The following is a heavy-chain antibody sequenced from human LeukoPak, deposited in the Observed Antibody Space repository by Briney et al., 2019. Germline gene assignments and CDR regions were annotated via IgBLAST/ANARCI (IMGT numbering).Heavy chain of an antibody. Sequence: SETLSLTCTVSGGSISSSSYYWGWIRQPPGKGLEWIGSIYYSGSTYYNPSLKSRVTISVDTSKNQFSLKLSSVTAADTAVYYCARSSGYSSSGGLNWFDTWGQGTLVTVSS. V-gene: IGHV4-39*01. J-gene: IGHJ5*02. CDR3: ARSSGYSSSGGLNWFDT. CDR2: IYYSGST. CDR1: GGSISSSSYY. D-gene: IGHD6-13*01.